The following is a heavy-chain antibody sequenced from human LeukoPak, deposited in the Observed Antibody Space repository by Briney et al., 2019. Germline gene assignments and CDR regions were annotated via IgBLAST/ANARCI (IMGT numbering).Heavy chain of an antibody. CDR3: ASPRDSSGWYYLDY. V-gene: IGHV3-23*01. D-gene: IGHD6-19*01. J-gene: IGHJ4*02. CDR2: ISGTGGST. Sequence: GGSLRLSCAASGFTFSSYAMNWVRQAPGKGLEWVSAISGTGGSTYYADSVKGRFTISRDNSKNTLYLQMNSLRAEDTAVYYCASPRDSSGWYYLDYWGQGTLVTVSS. CDR1: GFTFSSYA.